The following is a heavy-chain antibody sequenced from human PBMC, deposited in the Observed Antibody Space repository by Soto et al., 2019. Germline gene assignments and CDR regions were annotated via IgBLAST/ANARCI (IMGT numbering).Heavy chain of an antibody. Sequence: EVQLLESGGGLVQPGGSLRLSCAASGFTFSIYAMNWVRQAPGKGLEWVSVISGSGGRTYYADSVKGRFTMSRDNSKNTLYLQMKSLRAEDTAVYYCAKEVVVESVGRSHYYYYGLDVWGQGTTVTVSS. V-gene: IGHV3-23*01. CDR1: GFTFSIYA. CDR2: ISGSGGRT. CDR3: AKEVVVESVGRSHYYYYGLDV. J-gene: IGHJ6*02. D-gene: IGHD2-2*01.